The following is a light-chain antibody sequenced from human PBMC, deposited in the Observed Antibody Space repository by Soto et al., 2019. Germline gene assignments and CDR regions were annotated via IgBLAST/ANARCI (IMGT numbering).Light chain of an antibody. CDR3: QQYGSSPWT. Sequence: EIVLTQSPGSLSLSPGERVTVSFRASQSFSSSYLAWYQQRPGQAPRLLIYGASSRATGIPDRFSGSGSGTDLTLTISRLEPEDFAVYYCQQYGSSPWTFGQGTKVEIK. J-gene: IGKJ1*01. CDR1: QSFSSSY. CDR2: GAS. V-gene: IGKV3-20*01.